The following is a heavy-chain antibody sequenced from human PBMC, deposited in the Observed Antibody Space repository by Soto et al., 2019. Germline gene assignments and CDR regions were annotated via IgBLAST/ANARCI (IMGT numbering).Heavy chain of an antibody. V-gene: IGHV4-39*01. CDR1: GGSISSSSYY. D-gene: IGHD6-13*01. CDR2: IYYSGST. CDR3: ARLGPYSSSWSRF. Sequence: ASETLSLTCTVSGGSISSSSYYWGWIRQPPGKGLEWIGSIYYSGSTYYNPSLKSRVTISVDTSKNQFSLKLSSVTAADTAVYYCARLGPYSSSWSRFWGQGTLVTVSS. J-gene: IGHJ4*02.